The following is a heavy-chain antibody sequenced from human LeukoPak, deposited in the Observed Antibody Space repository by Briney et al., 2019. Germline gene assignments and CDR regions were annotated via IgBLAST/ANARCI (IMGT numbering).Heavy chain of an antibody. Sequence: PGGSLRLSCAASGFTFSSYAMSWVRQAPGKGLEWVSAISGSGGGTYYADSVKGRFTISRDNSKNTLYLQMNSLRAEDTAVYYCAKVGVQLSFTYNDSWGQGTLVTVSS. CDR3: AKVGVQLSFTYNDS. CDR2: ISGSGGGT. V-gene: IGHV3-23*01. D-gene: IGHD3-10*01. J-gene: IGHJ4*02. CDR1: GFTFSSYA.